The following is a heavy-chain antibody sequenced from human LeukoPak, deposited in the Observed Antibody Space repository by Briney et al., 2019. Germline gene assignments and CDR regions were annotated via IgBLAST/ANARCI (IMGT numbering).Heavy chain of an antibody. D-gene: IGHD3-9*01. V-gene: IGHV4-59*01. J-gene: IGHJ4*02. CDR3: ARVKLDYDILTGYSGYYFDY. Sequence: PSETLSLTCTVSGGSISSCYWSWIRQPPGKGLEWIGYIYYSGSTNYNPSLKSRVTISVDTSKNQFSLKLSSVTAADTAVYYCARVKLDYDILTGYSGYYFDYWGQGTLVTVSS. CDR2: IYYSGST. CDR1: GGSISSCY.